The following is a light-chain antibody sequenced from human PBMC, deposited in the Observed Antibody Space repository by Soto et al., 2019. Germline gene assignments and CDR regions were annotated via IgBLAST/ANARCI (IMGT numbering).Light chain of an antibody. CDR3: QQYNNWPDS. V-gene: IGKV3-15*01. J-gene: IGKJ4*01. Sequence: QSPGTLSVSPGERVTLSCRPSQSVGRNLAWYQQKPGQAPRLLIYTTSTRAPGIPARFSGSGSGTEFTLTLSSLQSEDVAVYYFQQYNNWPDSFGGGTKVEIK. CDR1: QSVGRN. CDR2: TTS.